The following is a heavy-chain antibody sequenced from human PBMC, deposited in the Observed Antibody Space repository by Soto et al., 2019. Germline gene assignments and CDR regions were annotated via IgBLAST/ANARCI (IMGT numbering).Heavy chain of an antibody. CDR1: GDSFSHYW. CDR3: ARDRAVFDY. J-gene: IGHJ4*02. CDR2: IYPEDSNT. D-gene: IGHD3-10*01. Sequence: GESLKISCKTSGDSFSHYWIGWVRQMPGKGLEWMGIIYPEDSNTRYSPSFQGQVTLSVDKSISTAYLQWRSLKASDTAVYYCARDRAVFDYWGQGTLVTVSS. V-gene: IGHV5-51*01.